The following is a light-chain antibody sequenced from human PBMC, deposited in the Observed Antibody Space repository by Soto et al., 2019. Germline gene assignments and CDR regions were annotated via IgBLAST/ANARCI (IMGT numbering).Light chain of an antibody. CDR3: QQYGSSPRT. CDR1: QSVSSY. J-gene: IGKJ1*01. V-gene: IGKV3-20*01. Sequence: EIMLTQSPATLSLSPGERATLSCRASQSVSSYLAWYQQKPGQAPRLLIYGASNRATGIPDKFNGSGSGTDFTLTISRLEPEDFAMYYCQQYGSSPRTFGQGTKVEIK. CDR2: GAS.